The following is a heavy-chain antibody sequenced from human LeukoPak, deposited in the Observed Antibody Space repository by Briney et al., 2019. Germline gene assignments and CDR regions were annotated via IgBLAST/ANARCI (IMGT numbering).Heavy chain of an antibody. Sequence: GSLRLSCAASGFTFSSYWMSWVRQAPGKGLEWVANIKQDGSEKYYVDSVKGRFTISRDNAKNSLYLQMNSLRAEDTAVYYCARGQYSSGWYVTSDYYYGMDVWGQGTTVTVSS. D-gene: IGHD6-19*01. CDR3: ARGQYSSGWYVTSDYYYGMDV. CDR2: IKQDGSEK. J-gene: IGHJ6*02. V-gene: IGHV3-7*01. CDR1: GFTFSSYW.